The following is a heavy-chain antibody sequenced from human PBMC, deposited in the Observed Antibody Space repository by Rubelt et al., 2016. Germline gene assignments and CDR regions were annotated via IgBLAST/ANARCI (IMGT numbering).Heavy chain of an antibody. J-gene: IGHJ3*02. V-gene: IGHV4-34*01. CDR1: GGSFSGYY. CDR3: ASGSSEWLMDAFDS. Sequence: QVQLQQWGAGLLKPSETLSLTCAVYGGSFSGYYWSWIRQPPGKGLEWIGEINHSGSTNYNPSLKSRVTISVDTSKNQFSLKLSSVTAADTAVYYCASGSSEWLMDAFDSWGQGTMVTVSS. CDR2: INHSGST. D-gene: IGHD6-19*01.